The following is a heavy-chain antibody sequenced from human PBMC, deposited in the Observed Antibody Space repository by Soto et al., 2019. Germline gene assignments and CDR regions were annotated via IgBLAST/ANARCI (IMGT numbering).Heavy chain of an antibody. J-gene: IGHJ4*02. CDR1: GGSISSYY. CDR2: IYYNGNT. D-gene: IGHD2-2*01. Sequence: SETLSLTCTVSGGSISSYYWSWIRQPPGKGLEWIGYIYYNGNTHYNPSLRSRVTISVDTSKNQFSLKLSSVTAADTAVYYCARGHCSSTNCFYEIHDSWGQGALVTVSS. CDR3: ARGHCSSTNCFYEIHDS. V-gene: IGHV4-59*01.